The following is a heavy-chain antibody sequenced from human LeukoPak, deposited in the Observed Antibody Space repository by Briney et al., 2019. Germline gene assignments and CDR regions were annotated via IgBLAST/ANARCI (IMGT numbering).Heavy chain of an antibody. CDR3: ASPQMATGDY. CDR2: INHSGST. CDR1: GGSFSGYY. J-gene: IGHJ4*02. V-gene: IGHV4-34*01. D-gene: IGHD5-12*01. Sequence: NSSETLSLTCAVYGGSFSGYYWSWIRQPPGKGLEWIGEINHSGSTNYNPSLKSRVTISVDTSKNQFSLKLSSVTAADTAVYYCASPQMATGDYWGQGTLVTVSS.